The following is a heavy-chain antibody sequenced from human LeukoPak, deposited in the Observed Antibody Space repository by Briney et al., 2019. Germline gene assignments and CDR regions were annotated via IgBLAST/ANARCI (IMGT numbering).Heavy chain of an antibody. CDR2: INHSGST. D-gene: IGHD2-21*02. J-gene: IGHJ3*02. Sequence: PSETLSPTCAVYGGSFSGYYWSWIRQPPGKGLEWIGEINHSGSTNYNPSLKSRVTISVDTSKNQFSLKLSSVTAADTAVYYCAGGLVTPRGAFDIWGQGTMVTVSS. CDR1: GGSFSGYY. V-gene: IGHV4-34*01. CDR3: AGGLVTPRGAFDI.